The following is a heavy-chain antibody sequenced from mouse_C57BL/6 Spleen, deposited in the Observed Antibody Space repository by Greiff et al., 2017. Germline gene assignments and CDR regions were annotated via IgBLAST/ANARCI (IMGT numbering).Heavy chain of an antibody. V-gene: IGHV1-55*01. J-gene: IGHJ3*01. CDR2: IYPGRGST. D-gene: IGHD2-4*01. CDR3: ARYYDYDAWFAY. Sequence: VQLQQPGAELVKPGASVKMSCKASGYTFTSYWITWVKQRPGQGLEWIGDIYPGRGSTNYNEKFTGKATLTVDTSSSTVYMQLSSLTSEDSAVYYCARYYDYDAWFAYWGQGTLVTVSA. CDR1: GYTFTSYW.